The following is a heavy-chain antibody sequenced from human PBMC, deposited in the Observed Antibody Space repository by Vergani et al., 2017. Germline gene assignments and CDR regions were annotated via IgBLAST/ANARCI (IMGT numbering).Heavy chain of an antibody. CDR1: EYSFGNYW. D-gene: IGHD1-1*01. J-gene: IGHJ4*02. Sequence: EVELVQSGPEMRKPGESLKISCNGSEYSFGNYWIGWVRQMPGKGLEWMGIIYPADSVTRYSPSFQGQVTISADKSISTAFLQWDSLKASDTALYYCARHTTYTDSGGQGTRVTVSS. CDR2: IYPADSVT. CDR3: ARHTTYTDS. V-gene: IGHV5-51*01.